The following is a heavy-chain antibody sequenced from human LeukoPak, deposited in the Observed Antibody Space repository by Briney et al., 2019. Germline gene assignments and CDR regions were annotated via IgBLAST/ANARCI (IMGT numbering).Heavy chain of an antibody. CDR2: ISGYNGDT. Sequence: ASVKVSCKASGFMFTKYGISWVRQAPGQGLEWVGWISGYNGDTNYAQKLQGRVTMSTDTSTSTAYMELRSLRSEDTAVYYCASFDILTGLGFDPWGQGTLVTVSS. J-gene: IGHJ5*02. CDR3: ASFDILTGLGFDP. V-gene: IGHV1-18*01. CDR1: GFMFTKYG. D-gene: IGHD3-9*01.